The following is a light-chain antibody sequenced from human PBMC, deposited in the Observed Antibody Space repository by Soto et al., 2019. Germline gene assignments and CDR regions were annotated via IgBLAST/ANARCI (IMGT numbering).Light chain of an antibody. CDR3: MRSVQPPIT. CDR2: EVS. Sequence: DLVLTQTPLSLSFTPGQPASISCESSQTLLHSDGNTYLYWYLQKAGQPPQLLIYEVSKRFSGVPDRFSGSGSGTHFTLKISRVEAEDVGVYYCMRSVQPPITFGQGTRLEIK. CDR1: QTLLHSDGNTY. V-gene: IGKV2D-29*01. J-gene: IGKJ5*01.